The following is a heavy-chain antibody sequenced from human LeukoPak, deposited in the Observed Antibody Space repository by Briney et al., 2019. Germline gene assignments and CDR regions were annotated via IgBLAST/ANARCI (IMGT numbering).Heavy chain of an antibody. J-gene: IGHJ3*02. CDR1: GFTFTHYG. D-gene: IGHD7-27*01. V-gene: IGHV3-23*01. CDR2: IRANGETT. Sequence: GGSLRLSCAASGFTFTHYGMNWVRQAPGKGLEWDSGIRANGETTYYADSVRGRFTISRDNSRSMVWLQMNSLTAEDTAMYYCGRDLNWGAFDIRGLGTLVTVSS. CDR3: GRDLNWGAFDI.